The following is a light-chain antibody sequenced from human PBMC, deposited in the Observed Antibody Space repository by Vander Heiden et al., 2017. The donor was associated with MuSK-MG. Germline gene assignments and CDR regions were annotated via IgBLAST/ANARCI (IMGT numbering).Light chain of an antibody. CDR1: SSNIGTNF. CDR2: KNN. Sequence: SVLTLPPPSSGTPGQRVTISCSGSSSNIGTNFVYWYQHLPGTAPKLLIYKNNQRPSGVPDRFSGSKSDTSASLAISGLRSEDEADYYCAAWDDSLSGHWVFGGGTKLTVL. V-gene: IGLV1-47*01. CDR3: AAWDDSLSGHWV. J-gene: IGLJ3*02.